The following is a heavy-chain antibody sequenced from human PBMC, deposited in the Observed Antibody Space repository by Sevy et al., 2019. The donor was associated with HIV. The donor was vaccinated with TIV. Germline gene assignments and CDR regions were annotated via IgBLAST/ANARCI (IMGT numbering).Heavy chain of an antibody. CDR1: GYTFTSYG. D-gene: IGHD1-1*01. CDR3: ARMVGELEPLYYFDY. J-gene: IGHJ4*02. V-gene: IGHV1-18*01. CDR2: ISAYNGNT. Sequence: ASVKVSCKASGYTFTSYGISWVRQAPGQGLEWMGWISAYNGNTNYAQKLQGRVTMTTDTSTSTAYMELRSLRSDDTAVYYCARMVGELEPLYYFDYWGQGTLVTVSS.